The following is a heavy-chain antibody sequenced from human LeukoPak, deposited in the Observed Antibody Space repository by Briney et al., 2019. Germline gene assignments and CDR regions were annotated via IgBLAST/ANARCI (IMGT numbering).Heavy chain of an antibody. CDR1: GGSISSYY. CDR2: IYYSGST. D-gene: IGHD6-6*01. V-gene: IGHV4-59*05. J-gene: IGHJ4*02. Sequence: SETLSLTCTVSGGSISSYYWSWIRQPPGKGLEWIGSIYYSGSTYYNPSLASRVTISVDTSKNQFSLKLSSVTAADTAVYYCARHFSNSWGALDYWGQGTLVTVSS. CDR3: ARHFSNSWGALDY.